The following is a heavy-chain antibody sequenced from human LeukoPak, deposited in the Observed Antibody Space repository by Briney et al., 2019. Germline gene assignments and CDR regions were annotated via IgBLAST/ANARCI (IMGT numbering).Heavy chain of an antibody. CDR2: INSDGSST. J-gene: IGHJ5*02. Sequence: QPGGSLRLTCAASGFTFSSYWLHWVRQAPGKGLVSVSRINSDGSSTVYADSVKGRFTISRDNAKNTLYLQMNSLRADDTAVYYCARGTMVIYFVPGGQGTLVTVSS. D-gene: IGHD4/OR15-4a*01. CDR3: ARGTMVIYFVP. CDR1: GFTFSSYW. V-gene: IGHV3-74*01.